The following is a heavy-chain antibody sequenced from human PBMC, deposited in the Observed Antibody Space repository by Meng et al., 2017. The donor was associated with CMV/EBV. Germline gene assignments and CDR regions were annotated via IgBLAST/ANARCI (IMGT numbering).Heavy chain of an antibody. J-gene: IGHJ4*02. CDR1: GFTVSSNY. CDR2: IYSGGST. CDR3: ARGSLGVVIPALDY. Sequence: EVQLVESGGGLVQPGGSLRLACAASGFTVSSNYRSWVRQAPGKGLEWVSVIYSGGSTYYADSVKGRFTISRDNSKNTLYLQMNSLRAEDTSMYYCARGSLGVVIPALDYWGQGTLVTVSS. D-gene: IGHD3-3*01. V-gene: IGHV3-66*01.